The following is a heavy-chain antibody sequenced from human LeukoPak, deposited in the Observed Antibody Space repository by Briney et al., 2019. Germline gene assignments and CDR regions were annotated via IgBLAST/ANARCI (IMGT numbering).Heavy chain of an antibody. CDR3: ARARHYDILTGYHPDYYYYYMDV. V-gene: IGHV1-2*02. J-gene: IGHJ6*03. CDR1: GYTFTGYY. D-gene: IGHD3-9*01. CDR2: INPNSGGT. Sequence: ASVKVSCKASGYTFTGYYMHWVRQAPGQGLEWMGWINPNSGGTNYVQKFQGRVTMTRDTSISTAYMELSRLRSDDTAVYYCARARHYDILTGYHPDYYYYYMDVWGKGTTVTISS.